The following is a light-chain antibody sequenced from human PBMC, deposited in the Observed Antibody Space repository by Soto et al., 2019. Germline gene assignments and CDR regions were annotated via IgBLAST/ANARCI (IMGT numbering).Light chain of an antibody. Sequence: EIVMTQSPATLSVSPGERVTLSCRASQSVSSNLAWYQQKPGQSPRLLIYGASTRATGIPARFSGSGSGTEFTLTISSLQSEDFAVYYCQQYNNWPLTFGQGTKVDNK. CDR2: GAS. CDR1: QSVSSN. V-gene: IGKV3-15*01. J-gene: IGKJ1*01. CDR3: QQYNNWPLT.